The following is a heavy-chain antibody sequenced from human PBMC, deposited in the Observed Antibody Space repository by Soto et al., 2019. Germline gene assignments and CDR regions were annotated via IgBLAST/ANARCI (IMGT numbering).Heavy chain of an antibody. J-gene: IGHJ4*02. Sequence: GSLRLSCAASGFTFSSYGMHWVRQAPGKGLEWVAVISYDGSNKYYADSVKGRFTISRDNSKNTLYLQMNSLRAEDTAVYYCAKDPRKYYYDSSGYYYWAYYFDYWGQGTLVTVSS. CDR3: AKDPRKYYYDSSGYYYWAYYFDY. V-gene: IGHV3-30*18. CDR1: GFTFSSYG. CDR2: ISYDGSNK. D-gene: IGHD3-22*01.